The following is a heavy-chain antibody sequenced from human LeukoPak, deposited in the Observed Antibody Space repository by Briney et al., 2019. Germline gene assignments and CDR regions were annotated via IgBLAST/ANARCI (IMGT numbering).Heavy chain of an antibody. V-gene: IGHV3-23*01. D-gene: IGHD3-16*02. CDR2: ISGSGGST. Sequence: GGSLRLSCAASGFTFTSYAMSWVRQAPGKGLEWVSAISGSGGSTYYADSVKGRFTTSRDNSKNTLYLQMNSLRAEDTAVYYCARSNLWGSYRYYFDYWGQGTLVTVSS. CDR3: ARSNLWGSYRYYFDY. J-gene: IGHJ4*02. CDR1: GFTFTSYA.